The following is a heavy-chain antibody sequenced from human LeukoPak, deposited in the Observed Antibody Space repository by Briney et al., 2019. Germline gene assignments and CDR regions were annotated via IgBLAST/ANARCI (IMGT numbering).Heavy chain of an antibody. V-gene: IGHV3-48*01. J-gene: IGHJ4*02. CDR1: GFTFSSYS. CDR3: AKDLGASTVVTLSGPDY. D-gene: IGHD4-23*01. Sequence: PGGSLRLSCAASGFTFSSYSMNWVRQAPGKGLEWVSYISSSSSTIYYADSVKGRFTISRDNAKNSLYLQMNSLRAEDTAVYYCAKDLGASTVVTLSGPDYWGQGTLVTVSS. CDR2: ISSSSSTI.